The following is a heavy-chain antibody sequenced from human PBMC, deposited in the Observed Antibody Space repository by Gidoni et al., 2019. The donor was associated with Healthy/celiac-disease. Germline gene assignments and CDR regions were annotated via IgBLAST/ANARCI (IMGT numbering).Heavy chain of an antibody. V-gene: IGHV3-30*18. CDR2: ISYDGSNK. CDR1: GFTFSSYG. Sequence: QVQLVESGGGVVQPGRSLRLSLAASGFTFSSYGMHWVRQAPGKGLEWVAVISYDGSNKYYADSVKGRFTISRDNSKNTLYLQMNSLRAEDTAVYYCAKGSGSYYIDYWGQGTLVTVSS. D-gene: IGHD1-26*01. CDR3: AKGSGSYYIDY. J-gene: IGHJ4*02.